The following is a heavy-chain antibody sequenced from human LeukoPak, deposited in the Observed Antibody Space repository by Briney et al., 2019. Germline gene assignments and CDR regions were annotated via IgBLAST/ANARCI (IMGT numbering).Heavy chain of an antibody. J-gene: IGHJ4*02. V-gene: IGHV4-39*02. CDR2: ISYSGTT. Sequence: PSETLSLTCTVSSASISSSPYYWGWIRQSPGKGLEWIGSISYSGTTYYNPSLKSRVTISVDTSKNHFSLKLSSVTAADTAVYYCARLTPFGSGTYRYHDYWGQGTLVTVSS. CDR1: SASISSSPYY. D-gene: IGHD3-10*01. CDR3: ARLTPFGSGTYRYHDY.